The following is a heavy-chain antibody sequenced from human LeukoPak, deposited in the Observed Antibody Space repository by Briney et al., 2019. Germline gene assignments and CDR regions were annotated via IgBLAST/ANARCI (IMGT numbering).Heavy chain of an antibody. J-gene: IGHJ4*02. Sequence: QPGGSLRLSCAASGFTFSSYEMNWVRQAPGKGLEWVSYISSSGSTIYYADSVKGRLTISRDNAKNSLYLQMNSLRAEDTAVYYCARGVWFGELSFDYWGQGTLVTVSS. D-gene: IGHD3-10*01. CDR1: GFTFSSYE. CDR3: ARGVWFGELSFDY. V-gene: IGHV3-48*03. CDR2: ISSSGSTI.